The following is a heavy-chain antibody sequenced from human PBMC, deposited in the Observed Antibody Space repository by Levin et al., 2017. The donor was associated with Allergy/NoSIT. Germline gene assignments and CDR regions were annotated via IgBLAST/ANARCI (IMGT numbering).Heavy chain of an antibody. CDR2: ISPPGDSV. CDR1: GFSFNSNA. J-gene: IGHJ4*02. Sequence: SGGSLRLSCTASGFSFNSNAMNWVRQAPGKGLEWISYISPPGDSVSYADSVPLLFPISRAKAMGSLSLQMDNLRVDDTAVYYWERKFYNKLDIWGQGNLVTVSS. V-gene: IGHV3-48*01. CDR3: ERKFYNKLDI. D-gene: IGHD1-1*01.